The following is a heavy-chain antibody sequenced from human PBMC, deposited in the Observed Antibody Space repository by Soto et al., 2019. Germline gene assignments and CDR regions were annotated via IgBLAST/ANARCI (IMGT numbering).Heavy chain of an antibody. CDR1: GFTFSSYA. V-gene: IGHV3-23*01. CDR2: ISGSGGST. D-gene: IGHD3-3*01. CDR3: ARESRFLEWLSLNWFDP. J-gene: IGHJ5*02. Sequence: GGSLRLSCAASGFTFSSYAMRWVRQAPVKGLEWVSAISGSGGSTYYADSVKGRFTISRDNAKNSLYLQMNSLRDEDTAVYYCARESRFLEWLSLNWFDPWGQGT.